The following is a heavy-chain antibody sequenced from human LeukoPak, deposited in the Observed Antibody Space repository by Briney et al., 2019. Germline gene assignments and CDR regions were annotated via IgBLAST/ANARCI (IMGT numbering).Heavy chain of an antibody. CDR2: IYYSGST. D-gene: IGHD6-6*01. CDR3: ARGASSTSAIGYYYYYMDV. V-gene: IGHV4-59*01. CDR1: GGSISSYY. Sequence: PSETLSLTCTVSGGSISSYYWSWIRQPPGKGLEWIGYIYYSGSTSYNPSLKSRVTISVGTSKNQFSLRLSPVTAADTAVYYCARGASSTSAIGYYYYYMDVWGKGTTVTVSS. J-gene: IGHJ6*03.